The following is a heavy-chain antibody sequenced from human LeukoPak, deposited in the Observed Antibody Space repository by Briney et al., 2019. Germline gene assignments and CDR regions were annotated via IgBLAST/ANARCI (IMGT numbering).Heavy chain of an antibody. CDR2: INSDGSST. CDR1: GFTLSNYW. V-gene: IGHV3-74*01. D-gene: IGHD4-23*01. J-gene: IGHJ5*02. Sequence: GGSLRLSCAASGFTLSNYWMHWVRQAPGKGLVWVSRINSDGSSTYYADSVKGRFTISRDNSKNTLYLQMNSLRAEDTAVYYCAKEIRWQNWFDPWGQGTLVTVSS. CDR3: AKEIRWQNWFDP.